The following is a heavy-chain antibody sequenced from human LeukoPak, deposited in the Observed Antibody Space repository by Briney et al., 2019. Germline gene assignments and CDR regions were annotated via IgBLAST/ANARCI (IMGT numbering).Heavy chain of an antibody. Sequence: PGGSLRLSCAASGFTFSSYEMNWVRQAPGKGLEWVSYISSGSTIYYADSVKGRFTISRDNAKNSLYLQMNSLRAEDTAVYYCARTFGYWGQGTLVTVSS. J-gene: IGHJ4*02. CDR2: ISSGSTI. CDR3: ARTFGY. V-gene: IGHV3-48*03. CDR1: GFTFSSYE.